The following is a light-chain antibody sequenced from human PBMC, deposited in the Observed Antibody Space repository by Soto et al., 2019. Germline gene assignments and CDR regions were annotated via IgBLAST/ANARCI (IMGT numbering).Light chain of an antibody. V-gene: IGKV1-39*01. CDR3: QHSYTTLLT. CDR2: AAS. Sequence: DIQLTQSPSSLSASIGDRVTITCRASQTISTYLNWYQQKPGKAPKLLIYAASTLQSGVPSRFSGSGSGTHFTLTISSLQPEDFSTYYCQHSYTTLLTFGGGTNVEIK. CDR1: QTISTY. J-gene: IGKJ4*01.